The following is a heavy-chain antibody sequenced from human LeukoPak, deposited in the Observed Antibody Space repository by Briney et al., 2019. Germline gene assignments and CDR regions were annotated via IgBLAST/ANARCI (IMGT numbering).Heavy chain of an antibody. CDR1: GFTFSSYG. CDR2: RWDEGKNI. D-gene: IGHD6-6*01. J-gene: IGHJ4*02. CDR3: AKDLVRGDSSSGSFDS. Sequence: GGSLRLSCAASGFTFSSYGFHWVRQAPGNGLEWVAYRWDEGKNIRYAESVKGRFTISRDNSKNAVFLQMNRLRAEDTAMYYCAKDLVRGDSSSGSFDSWGLGILVTVSS. V-gene: IGHV3-30*02.